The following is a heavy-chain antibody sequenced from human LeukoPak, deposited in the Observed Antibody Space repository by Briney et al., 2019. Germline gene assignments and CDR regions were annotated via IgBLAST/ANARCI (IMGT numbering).Heavy chain of an antibody. V-gene: IGHV1-18*01. CDR1: GYTFTSYG. Sequence: ASVKVSCKASGYTFTSYGINWVRQATGQGLEWMGWMSPNSGDTGYAQKLQGRVTMTTDTSTSTAYMELRSLRSDDTAVYYCARATGSGWYFDYWGQGTLVTVSS. D-gene: IGHD6-19*01. J-gene: IGHJ4*02. CDR3: ARATGSGWYFDY. CDR2: MSPNSGDT.